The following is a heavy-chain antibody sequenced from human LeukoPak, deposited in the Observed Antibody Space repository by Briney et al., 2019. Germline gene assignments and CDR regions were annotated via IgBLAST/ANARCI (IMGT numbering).Heavy chain of an antibody. D-gene: IGHD3-10*01. V-gene: IGHV1-18*01. CDR1: GYTFTSYS. CDR3: ARADAHVLYLDY. J-gene: IGHJ4*02. Sequence: ASVKVSCKASGYTFTSYSISWVRQAPGQGLEWMGWISAYNGNTNYAQKLQGRVTMTTDTSTSTAYMELRSLRSDDTAVYYCARADAHVLYLDYWGQGTLVTVSS. CDR2: ISAYNGNT.